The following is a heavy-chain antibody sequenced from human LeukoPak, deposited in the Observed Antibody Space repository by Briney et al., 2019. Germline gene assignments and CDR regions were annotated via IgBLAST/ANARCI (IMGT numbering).Heavy chain of an antibody. J-gene: IGHJ4*02. CDR3: ARDLTMISPSGPFDY. CDR2: ISYDGSNK. Sequence: GGSLRLSCAASGFTVSSNYMSWVRQAPGKGLDWVAVISYDGSNKYYADSVQGRFTISRDISRNTLYLQMDSLRSEDTALYYCARDLTMISPSGPFDYWGQGTLVTVSS. D-gene: IGHD3-22*01. V-gene: IGHV3-30-3*01. CDR1: GFTVSSNY.